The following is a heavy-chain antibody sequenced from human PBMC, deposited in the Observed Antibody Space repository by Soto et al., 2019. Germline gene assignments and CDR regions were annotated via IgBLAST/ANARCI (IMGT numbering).Heavy chain of an antibody. CDR1: GFTFSTNW. CDR3: ARGGYCSSTSCSLFDC. V-gene: IGHV3-7*01. D-gene: IGHD2-2*03. CDR2: IRQDGSQK. J-gene: IGHJ4*02. Sequence: EVQLVESGGGLVQPGGSLRLSCAASGFTFSTNWMSWVRQAPGKGLEWVANIRQDGSQKYYVDSVKGRFTISRDNAKNSLYLQMNSLRADDTAVYYCARGGYCSSTSCSLFDCWGQGTLVTVSS.